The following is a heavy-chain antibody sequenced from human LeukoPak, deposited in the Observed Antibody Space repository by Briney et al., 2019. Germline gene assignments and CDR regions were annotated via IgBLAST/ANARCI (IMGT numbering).Heavy chain of an antibody. CDR2: ISYDGSNK. CDR1: GFTFSSYA. J-gene: IGHJ4*02. D-gene: IGHD2-21*02. CDR3: ARVLRGDPSAPGDY. Sequence: PGRSLRLSCAASGFTFSSYAMHWVRQAPGKGLEWVAVISYDGSNKYYADSVKGRFTISRGNSKNTLYLQMNSLRAEDTAVYYCARVLRGDPSAPGDYWGQGTLVTVSS. V-gene: IGHV3-30*04.